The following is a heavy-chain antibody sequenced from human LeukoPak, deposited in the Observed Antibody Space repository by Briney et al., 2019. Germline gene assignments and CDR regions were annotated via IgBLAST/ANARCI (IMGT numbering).Heavy chain of an antibody. CDR1: GFTFSSYG. J-gene: IGHJ4*02. Sequence: GRSLRLSCAASGFTFSSYGMNWVRQAPGKGLEWVAVISYDGSNKYYAGSVKGRFTISRDNSKNTLYLQMNSLRAEDTAVYYCAKLAYYYGSGGDYFDYWGQGTLVTVSS. CDR2: ISYDGSNK. D-gene: IGHD3-10*01. V-gene: IGHV3-30*18. CDR3: AKLAYYYGSGGDYFDY.